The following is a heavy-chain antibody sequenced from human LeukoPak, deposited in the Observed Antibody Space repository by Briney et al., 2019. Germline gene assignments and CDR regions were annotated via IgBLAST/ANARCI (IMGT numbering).Heavy chain of an antibody. D-gene: IGHD3-9*01. CDR1: GYTFTGYY. CDR3: VRVLFSYDIFGY. CDR2: INPNSGGT. Sequence: ASVKVSCKASGYTFTGYYMHWVRQAPGQGLEWMGWINPNSGGTNYAQKFQGRVTITRDTSISTAYMELSRLRSDDTAVYYCVRVLFSYDIFGYWGQGTLGSVSS. J-gene: IGHJ4*02. V-gene: IGHV1-2*02.